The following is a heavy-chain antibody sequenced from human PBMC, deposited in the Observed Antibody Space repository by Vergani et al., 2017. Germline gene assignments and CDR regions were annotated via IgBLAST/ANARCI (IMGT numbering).Heavy chain of an antibody. CDR1: GFTFGDCA. V-gene: IGHV3-49*04. D-gene: IGHD2-15*01. CDR3: TRDGGYCSGGSCPYYYYGMDV. CDR2: IRSKAYGGTT. Sequence: EVQLVESGGGLVQPGRSLRLSCTASGFTFGDCAMSWVRQAPGKGLEWVGFIRSKAYGGTTEYAASVKGRFTISRDDSKSIAYLQMNSLKTEDTAVYYCTRDGGYCSGGSCPYYYYGMDVWGQGTTVTVSS. J-gene: IGHJ6*02.